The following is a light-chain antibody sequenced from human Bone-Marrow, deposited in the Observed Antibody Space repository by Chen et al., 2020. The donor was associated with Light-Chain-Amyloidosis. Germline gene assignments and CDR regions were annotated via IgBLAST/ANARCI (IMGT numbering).Light chain of an antibody. CDR2: DVS. V-gene: IGLV2-14*01. CDR3: SSNTSSSTLA. J-gene: IGLJ2*01. CDR1: SSDVGAYNY. Sequence: QSALPQPASVSGSPGQSITISCTGTSSDVGAYNYVSWYQQHPGKAPKLMIYDVSNRPSGVSSRFSGSKSGNTASLTISGLQAEDEADYYCSSNTSSSTLAFGGGTKLTVL.